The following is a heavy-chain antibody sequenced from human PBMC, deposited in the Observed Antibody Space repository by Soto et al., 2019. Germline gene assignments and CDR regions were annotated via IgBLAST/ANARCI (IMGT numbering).Heavy chain of an antibody. CDR1: GYTFTSYG. CDR2: ISAYNGNT. V-gene: IGHV1-18*04. CDR3: ARVSTYYFDSSGSYTSDY. Sequence: ASVKVSCKASGYTFTSYGISWVRQAPGQGLEWMGWISAYNGNTNYAQKLQGRVTMTTDTSTSTAYMELRSLRSDDTAVYYCARVSTYYFDSSGSYTSDYWGQGTLVTSPQ. D-gene: IGHD3-22*01. J-gene: IGHJ4*02.